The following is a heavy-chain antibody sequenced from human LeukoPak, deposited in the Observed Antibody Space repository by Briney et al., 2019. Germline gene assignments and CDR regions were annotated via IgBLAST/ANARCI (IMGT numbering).Heavy chain of an antibody. J-gene: IGHJ6*03. Sequence: GGSLRLSCAASGFTFDDYAMHWVRQAPGKGLEWVSGISWNSGSIGYADSVKGRFTISRDNAKNSLYLQMNSLRAEDMALYYCAKDAAAGTDYSYYMDVWGKGTTVTVSS. CDR2: ISWNSGSI. V-gene: IGHV3-9*03. D-gene: IGHD6-13*01. CDR3: AKDAAAGTDYSYYMDV. CDR1: GFTFDDYA.